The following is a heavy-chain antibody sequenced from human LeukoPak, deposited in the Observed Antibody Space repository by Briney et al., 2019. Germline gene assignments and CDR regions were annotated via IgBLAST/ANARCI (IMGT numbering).Heavy chain of an antibody. CDR1: GFIVSTYY. D-gene: IGHD2-2*01. Sequence: GGSLRLSCAASGFIVSTYYMTWVRQATGKGLECVSVIYSGGSTYYADSVKGRFTVSRDNSKNTLYLQMNSLRAEATAMYYCARGLEYCTSTTCLLPFDYWGQGTLVTVSS. J-gene: IGHJ4*01. CDR3: ARGLEYCTSTTCLLPFDY. CDR2: IYSGGST. V-gene: IGHV3-53*01.